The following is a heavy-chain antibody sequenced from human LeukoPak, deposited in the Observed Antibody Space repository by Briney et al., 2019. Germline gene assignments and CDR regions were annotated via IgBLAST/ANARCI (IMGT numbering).Heavy chain of an antibody. J-gene: IGHJ4*02. CDR1: GFTFSSYA. CDR3: AGGGSSDWYYFDY. D-gene: IGHD6-19*01. CDR2: ISGSGGST. Sequence: GGSLRLSCAASGFTFSSYAMSWVRQAPGKGLEWVSAISGSGGSTYYADSVKGRFTISRDNSKNTLYLQMNNLRAEDTAVYYCAGGGSSDWYYFDYWGQGTLVTVSS. V-gene: IGHV3-23*01.